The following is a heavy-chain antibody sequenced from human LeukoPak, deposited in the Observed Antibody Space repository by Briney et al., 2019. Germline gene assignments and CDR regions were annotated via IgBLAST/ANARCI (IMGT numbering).Heavy chain of an antibody. CDR1: GYTFTSYD. J-gene: IGHJ6*03. CDR2: MNPNSGNT. D-gene: IGHD1-26*01. CDR3: ARAGGSYYYYCYYMDV. V-gene: IGHV1-8*01. Sequence: ASVKVSCKASGYTFTSYDINWVRQATGQGLEWMGWMNPNSGNTGYAQKFQGRVTMTRNTSISTAYMELSSLRSEDTAVYYCARAGGSYYYYCYYMDVWGKGTTVTVSS.